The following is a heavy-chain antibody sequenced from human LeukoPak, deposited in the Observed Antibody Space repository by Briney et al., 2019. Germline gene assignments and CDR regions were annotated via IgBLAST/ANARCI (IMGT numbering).Heavy chain of an antibody. V-gene: IGHV1-8*01. CDR2: MNPNSGNT. CDR3: ARGSKITYYDFWSGYLPGGMDV. J-gene: IGHJ6*02. D-gene: IGHD3-3*01. Sequence: ASVKVSCKASGGTFTSYDINWVRQATGQGLEWMGWMNPNSGNTGYAQKFQGRVTMTRNTSISTAYMELSSLRSEDTAVYYCARGSKITYYDFWSGYLPGGMDVWGQGTTVTVSS. CDR1: GGTFTSYD.